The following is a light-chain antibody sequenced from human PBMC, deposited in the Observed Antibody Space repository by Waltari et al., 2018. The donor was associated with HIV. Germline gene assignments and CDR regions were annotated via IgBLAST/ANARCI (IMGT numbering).Light chain of an antibody. CDR2: EVS. V-gene: IGLV2-14*01. Sequence: QSALTQPASVSGSPGQSITISCTGTSSDVGGSTYVSWYQQHPGKAPKLMIYEVSNRPSGVSNRFSGSKSGNTASLTISGLQAEDESNYYCSSYTSSDTVVFGGGTKLTVL. CDR3: SSYTSSDTVV. J-gene: IGLJ2*01. CDR1: SSDVGGSTY.